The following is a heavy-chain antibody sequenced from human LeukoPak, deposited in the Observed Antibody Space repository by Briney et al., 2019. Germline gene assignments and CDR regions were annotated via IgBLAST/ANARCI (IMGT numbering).Heavy chain of an antibody. J-gene: IGHJ4*02. V-gene: IGHV1-8*01. CDR3: ARGWFGELLPYYFDY. Sequence: ASVRVSCKASGYTFTSYDINWVRQATGQGLEWMGWMNPNSGNTGYAQKFQGRVTMTRITSISTAYMELSSLRSEDTAVYYCARGWFGELLPYYFDYWGQGTLVTVSS. CDR2: MNPNSGNT. D-gene: IGHD3-10*01. CDR1: GYTFTSYD.